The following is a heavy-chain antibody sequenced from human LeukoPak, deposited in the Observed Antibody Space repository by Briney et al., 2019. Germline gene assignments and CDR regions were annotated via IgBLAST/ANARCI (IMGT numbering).Heavy chain of an antibody. V-gene: IGHV1-46*01. D-gene: IGHD5-24*01. CDR1: GYTFTSYY. J-gene: IGHJ6*02. Sequence: ASVKVSCKASGYTFTSYYMHWVRQAPGQGLEWMGIINPSGGSTSYAQKFQGRVTMTRDTSTSTVYMELSSLRAEDTAVYYCASATGRDGYKNYYYYYGMDVWGQGTTVTVSS. CDR3: ASATGRDGYKNYYYYYGMDV. CDR2: INPSGGST.